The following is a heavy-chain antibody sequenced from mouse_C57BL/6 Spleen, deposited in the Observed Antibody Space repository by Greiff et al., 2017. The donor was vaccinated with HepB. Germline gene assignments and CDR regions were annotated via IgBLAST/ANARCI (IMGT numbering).Heavy chain of an antibody. D-gene: IGHD1-1*01. CDR1: GFTFSSYA. J-gene: IGHJ4*01. CDR2: ISDGGSYT. CDR3: ARVRVITTVVATYYAMDY. Sequence: EVMLVESGGGLVKPGGSLKLSCAASGFTFSSYAMSWVRQTPEKRLEWVATISDGGSYTYYPDNVKGRFTISRDNAKNNLYLQMSHLKSEDTAMYYCARVRVITTVVATYYAMDYWGQGTSVTVSS. V-gene: IGHV5-4*03.